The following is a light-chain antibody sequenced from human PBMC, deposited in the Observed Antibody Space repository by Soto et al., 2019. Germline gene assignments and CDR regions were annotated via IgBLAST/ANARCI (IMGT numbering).Light chain of an antibody. CDR2: GAS. CDR3: QQYNNWPYT. CDR1: QRVSSN. J-gene: IGKJ2*01. V-gene: IGKV3-15*01. Sequence: EIVMTQSPATLSVSPRERATLSCRASQRVSSNLAWYQQKPGQAPRLLNYGASTRATGIPARFSSSGSGTEFALTISSRQSEDFAVYYCQQYNNWPYTFGQGTKVEIK.